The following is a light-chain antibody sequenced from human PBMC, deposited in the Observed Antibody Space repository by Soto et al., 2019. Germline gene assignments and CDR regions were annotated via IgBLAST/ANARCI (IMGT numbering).Light chain of an antibody. V-gene: IGLV2-14*01. CDR1: SSDLGGYNF. Sequence: QSVLTQPASVSGSPGQSITISCTGTSSDLGGYNFVSWYQHHPGKAPKLMIYQVSNRPSGVSNRFSGSKSRNTASLTISGLQAEDEADYYCCSYTSNSPYVFGTWTKVTVL. J-gene: IGLJ1*01. CDR3: CSYTSNSPYV. CDR2: QVS.